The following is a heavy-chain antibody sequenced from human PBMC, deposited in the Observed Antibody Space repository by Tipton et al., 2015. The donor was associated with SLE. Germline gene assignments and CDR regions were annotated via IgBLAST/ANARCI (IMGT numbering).Heavy chain of an antibody. CDR2: IKSKTDGGTT. V-gene: IGHV3-15*01. Sequence: GSLRLSCAASGFTFSNAWMSWVRQAPGKGLEWVGRIKSKTDGGTTDYAAPVKGRFTISRDDSKNTLYLQMNSLKTEDTAVYYCTTRGVMITFGGVRNMDVWGQGTTVTVSS. J-gene: IGHJ6*02. CDR1: GFTFSNAW. D-gene: IGHD3-16*01. CDR3: TTRGVMITFGGVRNMDV.